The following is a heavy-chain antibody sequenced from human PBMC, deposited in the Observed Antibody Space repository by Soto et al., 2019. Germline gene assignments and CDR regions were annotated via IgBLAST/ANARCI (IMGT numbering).Heavy chain of an antibody. CDR3: ARKGRGGSLDY. CDR1: GFTVNSNC. Sequence: EVQLVESGGGLVQPGGSLRLSSAASGFTVNSNCMSWVRQAPGKGLEWVSVIYSGGGTSYADSVKDRFTISRDNSKNTLYLQMNSLRVEDTAVYYCARKGRGGSLDYWGQGTLVSVSS. V-gene: IGHV3-66*01. D-gene: IGHD3-10*01. CDR2: IYSGGGT. J-gene: IGHJ4*02.